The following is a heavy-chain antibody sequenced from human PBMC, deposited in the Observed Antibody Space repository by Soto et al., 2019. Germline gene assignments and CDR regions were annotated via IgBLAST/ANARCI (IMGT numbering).Heavy chain of an antibody. J-gene: IGHJ4*02. CDR2: IYYSGST. CDR1: GGSISSGDYY. V-gene: IGHV4-30-4*01. Sequence: SETLSLTCTVSGGSISSGDYYWSWIRRPPGKGLEWIGYIYYSGSTYYNPSLKSRVTISVDTSKNQFSLKLSSVTAADTAVYYCAREGYYDFWSGYPQYYFDYWGQGTLVTVSS. D-gene: IGHD3-3*01. CDR3: AREGYYDFWSGYPQYYFDY.